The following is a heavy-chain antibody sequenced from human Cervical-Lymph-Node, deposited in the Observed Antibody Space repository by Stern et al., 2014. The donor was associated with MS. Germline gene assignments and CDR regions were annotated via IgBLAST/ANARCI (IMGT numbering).Heavy chain of an antibody. CDR3: ARTYVRAFDY. Sequence: VQLVESGSEVKKPGASVKVSCKASGYTFTNYGITWVRQAPGRGLEWMGWISAYNGDTNYEQNLQGRVTMTTDTSMTTAYMELRSLRSDDTAVYYCARTYVRAFDYWGQGSLVTVSS. CDR2: ISAYNGDT. J-gene: IGHJ4*02. V-gene: IGHV1-18*01. CDR1: GYTFTNYG. D-gene: IGHD3-16*01.